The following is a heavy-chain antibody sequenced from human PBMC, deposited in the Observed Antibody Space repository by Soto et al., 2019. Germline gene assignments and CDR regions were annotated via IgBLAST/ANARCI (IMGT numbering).Heavy chain of an antibody. J-gene: IGHJ3*02. D-gene: IGHD3-10*01. Sequence: ASVKVSCKASGYTFTSYAMHWVRQAPGQSLEWMGWINAGNGNTKYSQKFQGRVTITRDTSASTAYMELSSLRSEDTAVYYCARGLTMARGVILDAFDIWGQGTMVTVSS. CDR1: GYTFTSYA. CDR2: INAGNGNT. CDR3: ARGLTMARGVILDAFDI. V-gene: IGHV1-3*01.